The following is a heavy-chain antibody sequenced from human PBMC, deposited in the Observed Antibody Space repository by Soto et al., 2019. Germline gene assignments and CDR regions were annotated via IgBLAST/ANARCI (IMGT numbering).Heavy chain of an antibody. J-gene: IGHJ6*02. V-gene: IGHV3-43*01. Sequence: GGSLRLSCATSGFSFDDYTMHWVRQTPGKGLDWVSLISWDGGSTYYADSVKGRFTISRDNSKTSLYLQMNSLRTEDTALYYCAKARYSSGWFTLGDYGMDVWGQGTTVTVSS. D-gene: IGHD6-19*01. CDR2: ISWDGGST. CDR3: AKARYSSGWFTLGDYGMDV. CDR1: GFSFDDYT.